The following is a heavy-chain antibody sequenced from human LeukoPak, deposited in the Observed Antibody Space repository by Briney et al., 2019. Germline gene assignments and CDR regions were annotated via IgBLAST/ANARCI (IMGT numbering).Heavy chain of an antibody. CDR1: GGSVSSGGYY. J-gene: IGHJ5*02. CDR2: IYASGNT. CDR3: AREGSSSSMGSRWFDP. D-gene: IGHD6-13*01. Sequence: PSETLSLTCTVSGGSVSSGGYYWTWIRQPAGKGLEWIGRIYASGNTNYDPSLKSRVTISVDTSKNQFSLKLSSVTAADTAVYYCAREGSSSSMGSRWFDPWGQGTLVTVSS. V-gene: IGHV4-61*10.